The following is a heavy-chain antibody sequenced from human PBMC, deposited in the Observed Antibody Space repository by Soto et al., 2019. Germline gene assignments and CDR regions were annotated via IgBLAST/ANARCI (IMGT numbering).Heavy chain of an antibody. J-gene: IGHJ6*02. Sequence: ASVKVSCKASGYDFTAYDINWVRQASGQGLEWMGWMNPINGATGTARRFQGRVSLSRNTATGTAYLELTSLRSDDTAVYYCGRGPSPRAPAGGTSYYYAMEVWGQGTRVTVCS. V-gene: IGHV1-8*02. D-gene: IGHD6-13*01. CDR2: MNPINGAT. CDR1: GYDFTAYD. CDR3: GRGPSPRAPAGGTSYYYAMEV.